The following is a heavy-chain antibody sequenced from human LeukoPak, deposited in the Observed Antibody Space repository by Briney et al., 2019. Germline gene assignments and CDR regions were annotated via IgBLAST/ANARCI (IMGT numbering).Heavy chain of an antibody. CDR3: ARDYTIAVGTTTYLQH. D-gene: IGHD1-14*01. CDR1: GYIFSVYA. CDR2: INTNTGNP. Sequence: ASVKVSCKASGYIFSVYALIWVRQAPGQGLELMGWINTNTGNPTYAQGFTGRFVFSLDTSVSTAYLQISSLKAEDTAVYYCARDYTIAVGTTTYLQHWGQGTLVTVSS. J-gene: IGHJ1*01. V-gene: IGHV7-4-1*02.